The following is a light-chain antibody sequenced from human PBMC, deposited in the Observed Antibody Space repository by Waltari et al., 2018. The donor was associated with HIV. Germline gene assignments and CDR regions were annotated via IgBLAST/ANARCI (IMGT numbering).Light chain of an antibody. CDR1: KLGDKY. V-gene: IGLV3-1*01. J-gene: IGLJ2*01. Sequence: SYELTQPPSVSVSPGQTASITCSGDKLGDKYACWYKQKPGQSPVLVIYQDSKRPSGIPGRFAGSNSGNTATLTIGGTQAMDEADYYCQAWDSSTVVFGGGTKLTVL. CDR2: QDS. CDR3: QAWDSSTVV.